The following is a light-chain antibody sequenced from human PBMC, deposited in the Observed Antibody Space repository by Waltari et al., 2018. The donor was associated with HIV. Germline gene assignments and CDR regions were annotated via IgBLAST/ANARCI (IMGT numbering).Light chain of an antibody. CDR1: QSLLHSNAYNY. CDR3: MQYLQTPWT. V-gene: IGKV2-28*01. J-gene: IGKJ1*01. CDR2: LGS. Sequence: DIVMTQSTLSLPVTPGEPASISCRSSQSLLHSNAYNYLDWYLQKPGQSPQLLIYLGSNRATGVPDRFSGSGSGTVFTLKISRVESEDVAVYYCMQYLQTPWTFGQGTKVEIK.